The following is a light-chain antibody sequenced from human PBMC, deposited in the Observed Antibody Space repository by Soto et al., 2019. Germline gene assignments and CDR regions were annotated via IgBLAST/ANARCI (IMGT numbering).Light chain of an antibody. CDR1: QSVSNN. J-gene: IGKJ1*01. Sequence: SVLAQSPGTLSLSRGERATRSCRASQSVSNNLAWYQQKPGQAPRLLIYGASNRATGIPDRFSGSGSGTDFTLTISRLEPEDFAVYYCQQYGSSGTFGQGTKVDIK. CDR3: QQYGSSGT. CDR2: GAS. V-gene: IGKV3-20*01.